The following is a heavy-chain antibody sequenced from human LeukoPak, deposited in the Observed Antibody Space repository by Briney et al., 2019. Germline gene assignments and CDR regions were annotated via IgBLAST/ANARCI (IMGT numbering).Heavy chain of an antibody. CDR3: ARSVHIGYHDY. CDR1: RFTFSNYA. CDR2: ISYDGSDK. D-gene: IGHD2-21*01. Sequence: GGSLRLSCAASRFTFSNYAMHWVRQAPGKGLAWVAVISYDGSDKYYADSVKGRFTISRDNSKNTVYLQMNSLRAEDTAVYYCARSVHIGYHDYWGQGTLVTVSS. V-gene: IGHV3-30*04. J-gene: IGHJ4*02.